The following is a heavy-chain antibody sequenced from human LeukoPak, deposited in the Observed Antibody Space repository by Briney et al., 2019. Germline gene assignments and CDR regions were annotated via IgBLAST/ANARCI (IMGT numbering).Heavy chain of an antibody. J-gene: IGHJ5*02. Sequence: GVTLRLLCAASRHLFRRYAMRWARHAPAKGLVWVSALSGSGGSTYYADSVKGRFTISRDNSKNTLYLQMNSLRAEDTAVYYCAKSPGIVAAYNWFDPWGQGTLVTVSS. CDR2: LSGSGGST. CDR1: RHLFRRYA. V-gene: IGHV3-23*01. D-gene: IGHD1-26*01. CDR3: AKSPGIVAAYNWFDP.